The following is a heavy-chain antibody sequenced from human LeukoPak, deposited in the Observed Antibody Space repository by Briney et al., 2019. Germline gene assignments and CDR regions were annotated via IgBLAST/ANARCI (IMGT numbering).Heavy chain of an antibody. CDR2: IYYSGST. D-gene: IGHD3-10*01. J-gene: IGHJ6*03. CDR1: GGSISSYY. V-gene: IGHV4-59*01. Sequence: SETLSLTCTVSGGSISSYYWSWIRQPPGKGLEWIGYIYYSGSTNYNPSLKSRVTISVDTSKNQFSLKLSSVTAADTAVYYCARGVTMVRGPPYYYYVDVWGKGTTVTVSS. CDR3: ARGVTMVRGPPYYYYVDV.